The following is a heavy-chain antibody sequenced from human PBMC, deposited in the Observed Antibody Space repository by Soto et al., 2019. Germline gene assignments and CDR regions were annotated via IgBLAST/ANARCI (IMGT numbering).Heavy chain of an antibody. CDR1: GFTFSSYS. CDR2: ISSSSSYI. V-gene: IGHV3-21*01. J-gene: IGHJ4*02. D-gene: IGHD2-21*02. Sequence: EVQLVESGGGLVKPGGSLRLSCAASGFTFSSYSMNWVRQAPGKGLEWVSSISSSSSYIYYADSVKGRFTISRDNAKNSLYLQMNSLRPEDTAVYYCARDQGAGGGNSLDYWGQGTLVTVSS. CDR3: ARDQGAGGGNSLDY.